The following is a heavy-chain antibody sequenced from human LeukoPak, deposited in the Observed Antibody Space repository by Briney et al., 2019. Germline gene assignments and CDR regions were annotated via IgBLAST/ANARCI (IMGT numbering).Heavy chain of an antibody. CDR2: IYENGGTT. CDR1: GFTFRSHA. CDR3: AKDFRIGYSAHFDY. V-gene: IGHV3-23*01. J-gene: IGHJ4*02. D-gene: IGHD2-21*01. Sequence: GGSLRLSYVGSGFTFRSHAMSWVRQAPEKGLEFVSGIYENGGTTYYADSVKGRFSISRDNSKNTLYPQMDSLRGEDTAVYYCAKDFRIGYSAHFDYWGQGALVTVSS.